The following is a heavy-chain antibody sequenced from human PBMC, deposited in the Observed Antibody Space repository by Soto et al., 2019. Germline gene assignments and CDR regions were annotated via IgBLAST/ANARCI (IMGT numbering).Heavy chain of an antibody. V-gene: IGHV3-30*18. J-gene: IGHJ6*02. CDR1: GFTFSSYG. Sequence: GGSLRLSCAASGFTFSSYGMHWVRQAPGKGLEWVAVISYDGSNKYYADSVKGRFTISRDNSKNTLYLQMNSLRAGDTAVYYCXKGGAYSSRYYYYGMDVWGQGTTVTVSS. CDR3: XKGGAYSSRYYYYGMDV. D-gene: IGHD4-4*01. CDR2: ISYDGSNK.